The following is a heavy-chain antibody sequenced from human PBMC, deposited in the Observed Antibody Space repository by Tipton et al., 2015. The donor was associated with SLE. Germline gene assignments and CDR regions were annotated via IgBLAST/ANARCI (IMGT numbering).Heavy chain of an antibody. CDR3: ARQGSGSYYGAFEI. V-gene: IGHV4-39*07. CDR2: IYYSGST. D-gene: IGHD1-26*01. CDR1: GGSVSSSSYY. Sequence: TLSLTCTFSGGSVSSSSYYWGWIRQPPGKGLEWIGSIYYSGSTYNNPSLESRVAISIDTSKNQFSLKLSSVTAADTAVYYCARQGSGSYYGAFEIWGQGTMVSVSS. J-gene: IGHJ3*02.